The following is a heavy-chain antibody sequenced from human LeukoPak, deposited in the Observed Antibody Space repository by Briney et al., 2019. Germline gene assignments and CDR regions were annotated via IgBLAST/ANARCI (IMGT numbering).Heavy chain of an antibody. CDR3: ARFRGDCSSTSCYLNWFDP. CDR2: IYYSGST. J-gene: IGHJ5*02. Sequence: SETLSLTCTVSGGSISSSSYYWGWIRQPPGKGLEWIGSIYYSGSTYYNPSLKSRVTISVDTSKNQFSLKLSSVTAADTAVYYCARFRGDCSSTSCYLNWFDPWGQGTLVTVSS. CDR1: GGSISSSSYY. V-gene: IGHV4-39*07. D-gene: IGHD2-2*01.